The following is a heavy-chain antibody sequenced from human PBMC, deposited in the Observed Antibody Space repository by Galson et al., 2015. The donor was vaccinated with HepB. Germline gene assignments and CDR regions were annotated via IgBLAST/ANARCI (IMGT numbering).Heavy chain of an antibody. Sequence: ETLSLTCAVSGGSISNRNWWSWVRQSPGKGLEWIGEIYHTGSTNYNPSLKSRVTISVDKSRNRFSLKLTSVTAADTAMYYCARKYCSGAYCYLSYFDYWGQGTLITVSS. CDR2: IYHTGST. D-gene: IGHD2-15*01. CDR3: ARKYCSGAYCYLSYFDY. J-gene: IGHJ4*02. V-gene: IGHV4-4*02. CDR1: GGSISNRNW.